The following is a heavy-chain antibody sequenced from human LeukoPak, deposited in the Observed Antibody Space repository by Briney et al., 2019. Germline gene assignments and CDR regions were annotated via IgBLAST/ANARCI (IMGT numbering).Heavy chain of an antibody. D-gene: IGHD3-3*01. CDR1: GFTFSSYA. Sequence: GGSLRLSCAASGFTFSSYAMSWVRQAPGKGLEWVSAISGSGGSTYYADSVKGRFTISRDNSKNTLYLQMNSLRAEDTAVYYCANGPYYDFWSGYSYYFDYWGQGTLVTVSS. V-gene: IGHV3-23*01. CDR3: ANGPYYDFWSGYSYYFDY. CDR2: ISGSGGST. J-gene: IGHJ4*02.